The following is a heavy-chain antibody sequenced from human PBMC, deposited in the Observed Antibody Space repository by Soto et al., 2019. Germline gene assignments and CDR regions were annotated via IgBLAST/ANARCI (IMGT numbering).Heavy chain of an antibody. CDR2: IIPIFGTA. V-gene: IGHV1-69*01. Sequence: QVPLVQSGAEVKKPGSSVKVSCKASGGTFSSYAISWVRQAPGQGLEWMGGIIPIFGTANYAQKFQGRVTITADESTSTAYMELSSLRSEDTAVYYCARHQRDIVVVPAAISDYYYYGMDVWGQGTTVTVSS. J-gene: IGHJ6*02. CDR3: ARHQRDIVVVPAAISDYYYYGMDV. D-gene: IGHD2-2*01. CDR1: GGTFSSYA.